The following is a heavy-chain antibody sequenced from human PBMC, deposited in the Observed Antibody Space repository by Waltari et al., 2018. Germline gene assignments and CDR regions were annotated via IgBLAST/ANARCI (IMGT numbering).Heavy chain of an antibody. D-gene: IGHD4-17*01. J-gene: IGHJ4*02. Sequence: QVHLVQSGAEGKKPGASVKVSCKASGYTFTGYYIQWVRRDPGQGLEWMGRINPNSGDTNYAQKFQGRVTLTRDTSINTAYMELSSLKSDDTAVYYCARDLGSDYGNRDYWGQGTLVTVPS. CDR2: INPNSGDT. V-gene: IGHV1-2*06. CDR1: GYTFTGYY. CDR3: ARDLGSDYGNRDY.